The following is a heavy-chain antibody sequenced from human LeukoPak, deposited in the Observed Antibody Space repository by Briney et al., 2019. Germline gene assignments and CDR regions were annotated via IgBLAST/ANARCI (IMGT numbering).Heavy chain of an antibody. CDR1: GYTFTSYY. Sequence: ASVKVSCKASGYTFTSYYMHWVRQAPGQGLEWMGIINPSGGSTSYAQKFQGRVTMTRDTSTSTVYMELSSLRSEDTAVYYCARDPYYDLWSGYYTDYYYYGMDVWGQGTTVTVSS. CDR3: ARDPYYDLWSGYYTDYYYYGMDV. CDR2: INPSGGST. D-gene: IGHD3-3*01. V-gene: IGHV1-46*01. J-gene: IGHJ6*02.